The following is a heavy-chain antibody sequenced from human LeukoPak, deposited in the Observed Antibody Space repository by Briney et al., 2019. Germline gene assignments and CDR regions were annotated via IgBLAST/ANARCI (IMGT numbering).Heavy chain of an antibody. V-gene: IGHV3-30*02. J-gene: IGHJ4*02. Sequence: PGGSLRLSCAASGFTFSSYGMHWVRQAPGKGLEWVAFKRYDGSNKYYADSVKGRFTISRDNSKNTLYLQMNSLRAEDTAVYYCAKDRGRIVGATLWDYWGQGTLVTVSS. CDR3: AKDRGRIVGATLWDY. CDR1: GFTFSSYG. D-gene: IGHD1-26*01. CDR2: KRYDGSNK.